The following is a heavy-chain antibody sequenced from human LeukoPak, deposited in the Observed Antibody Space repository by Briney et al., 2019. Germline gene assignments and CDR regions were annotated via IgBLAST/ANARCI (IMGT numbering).Heavy chain of an antibody. Sequence: ASLKVSCKASGYTFTGYYMHWVRHAPGQGLEWMGWINPNSGGTNYAQKFQGRVTMTRDTSISTAYMDLSRLRSDDTAVYYCARDTNPSVDDAFDIWGQGTMVTVSS. CDR2: INPNSGGT. D-gene: IGHD6-6*01. CDR1: GYTFTGYY. J-gene: IGHJ3*02. CDR3: ARDTNPSVDDAFDI. V-gene: IGHV1-2*02.